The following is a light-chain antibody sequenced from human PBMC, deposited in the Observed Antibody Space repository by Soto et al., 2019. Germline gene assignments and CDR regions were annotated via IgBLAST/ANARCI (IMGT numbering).Light chain of an antibody. CDR1: EYIGTW. CDR2: AAS. J-gene: IGKJ4*01. Sequence: DIQMTQSPSSVSASVGDTVTITCRASEYIGTWLAWYQQKPGKAPNLLISAASSLQSGVPTRFSGSGSGTDFTLTNSSLQPEDFATYFCQQGASFPLAFGGGTKVEIK. CDR3: QQGASFPLA. V-gene: IGKV1-12*01.